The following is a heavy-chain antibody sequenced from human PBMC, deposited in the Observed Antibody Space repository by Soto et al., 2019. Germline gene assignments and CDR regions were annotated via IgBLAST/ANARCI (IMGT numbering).Heavy chain of an antibody. CDR1: GFTFSRYG. V-gene: IGHV3-33*01. CDR3: AREKFQRFTYYYYYGMDV. J-gene: IGHJ6*02. D-gene: IGHD3-16*01. Sequence: QVQLVESGGGVVQPGRSLRLSCAASGFTFSRYGMHWVRQAPGKGLEWVAVIWYDGSNKYYADSVKGRFTISRDNSKNSLYRQMNTLRAEDTTVYYWAREKFQRFTYYYYYGMDVWGQGTTVTVSS. CDR2: IWYDGSNK.